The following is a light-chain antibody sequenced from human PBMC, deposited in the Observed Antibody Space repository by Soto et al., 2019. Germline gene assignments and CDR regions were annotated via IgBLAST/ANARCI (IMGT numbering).Light chain of an antibody. CDR2: EVV. Sequence: QSALPQPPSASGSPGQSVTISCTGTKSDIGVYDFVSWYQHHQGKAPRLIIYEVVQRPSGVPDRFSGSKSGNTASLTVSGRLAADEADYFCKSYAGSNTYGFGSGTKLTVL. CDR3: KSYAGSNTYG. V-gene: IGLV2-8*01. CDR1: KSDIGVYDF. J-gene: IGLJ1*01.